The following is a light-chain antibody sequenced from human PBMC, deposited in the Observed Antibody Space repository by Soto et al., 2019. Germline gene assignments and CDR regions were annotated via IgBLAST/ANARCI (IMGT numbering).Light chain of an antibody. V-gene: IGKV1-39*01. J-gene: IGKJ2*01. CDR3: QLSYSSPFT. Sequence: DVQLTQSPSSLSASVGDSVTISCRASQSINRYLSWYQQKPGKAPRLLIYAASSLQSGVPSRFSGSGSGTDFTLTIRSLQPEDYATYYCQLSYSSPFTFGQGTKLEI. CDR2: AAS. CDR1: QSINRY.